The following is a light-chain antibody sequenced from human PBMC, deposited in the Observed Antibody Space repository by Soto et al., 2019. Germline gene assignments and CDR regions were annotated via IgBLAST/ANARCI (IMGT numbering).Light chain of an antibody. CDR2: TAS. CDR3: QQAHSFPFT. J-gene: IGKJ3*01. Sequence: DIQMTQSPSSVSASVGDRVTITCRASQGISSRLAWYQQKLGKAPKLLIYTASSLQSGVPSRFSGSGSGTDFTLTISSLQPEDSATYYCQQAHSFPFTFGPVTKVDIK. CDR1: QGISSR. V-gene: IGKV1-12*01.